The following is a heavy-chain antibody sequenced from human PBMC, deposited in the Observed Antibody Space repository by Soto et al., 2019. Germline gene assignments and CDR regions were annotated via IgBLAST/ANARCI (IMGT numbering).Heavy chain of an antibody. Sequence: GGSLRLSCAASGFTFSSYAMSWVRQAPGKGLEWVSAISGSGGSTYYADSVKGRFTISRDNSKNTLYLQMNSLRAEDTAVYYCAKDSQYDFWSGRPPTDAFDIWGQGTMVTVSS. CDR2: ISGSGGST. D-gene: IGHD3-3*01. CDR1: GFTFSSYA. V-gene: IGHV3-23*01. CDR3: AKDSQYDFWSGRPPTDAFDI. J-gene: IGHJ3*02.